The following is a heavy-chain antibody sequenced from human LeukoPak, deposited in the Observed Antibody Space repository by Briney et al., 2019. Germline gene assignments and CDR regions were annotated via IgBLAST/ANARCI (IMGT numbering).Heavy chain of an antibody. D-gene: IGHD2-2*01. J-gene: IGHJ4*02. Sequence: GESLKISCKGSGYSFTSYWIGCVRQMPGKGLEWMGIIYPGDSETRYSPSFQGQVTMSADKSISTAYLQWSSLKASDTAMYYCARGGGVSSTSCDDWGQGTLVTVSS. CDR2: IYPGDSET. V-gene: IGHV5-51*01. CDR1: GYSFTSYW. CDR3: ARGGGVSSTSCDD.